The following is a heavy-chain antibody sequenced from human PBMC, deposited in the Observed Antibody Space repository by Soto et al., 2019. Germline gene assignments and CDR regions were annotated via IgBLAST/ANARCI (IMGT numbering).Heavy chain of an antibody. CDR2: IYWDDDP. V-gene: IGHV2-5*02. CDR1: GFSRTTSGVA. D-gene: IGHD6-6*01. Sequence: QITLKESGPTLVKPTQTLTLTCTFSGFSRTTSGVAVDWIRQPPGKALEWLALIYWDDDPRYSPSLKNRLTITGDTSENKVVLTMTDMHHVDTATYFCAYSHAAAPNAFASWGQGTMVTVSS. J-gene: IGHJ3*01. CDR3: AYSHAAAPNAFAS.